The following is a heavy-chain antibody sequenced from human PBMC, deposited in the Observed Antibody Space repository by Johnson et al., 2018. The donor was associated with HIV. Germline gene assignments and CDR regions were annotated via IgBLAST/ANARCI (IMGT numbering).Heavy chain of an antibody. CDR2: ISYDGSNQ. V-gene: IGHV3-30*03. J-gene: IGHJ3*02. CDR3: AAYYDFWSGSYTSGFDI. D-gene: IGHD3-3*01. Sequence: QVQLVESGGGLVQPGGSLRLSCVASGFTVRSNYMSWVRQAPGKGLEWVAVISYDGSNQYYADSVKGRFTISRDNSKNTVFLQMNSLRPEDTAMYYCAAYYDFWSGSYTSGFDIWGQGTMVTVSS. CDR1: GFTVRSNY.